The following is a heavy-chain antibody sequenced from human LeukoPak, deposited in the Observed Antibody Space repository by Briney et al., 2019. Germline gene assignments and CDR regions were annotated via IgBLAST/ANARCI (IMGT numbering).Heavy chain of an antibody. Sequence: GGSLRLSCVASGFTFSSYWMTWVRQAPGKGLEWLANIKEDGSIQYYLDSVRGRFTISRDNAKTPVYLQLNSLRADDTAVYYGARDVCTGVAVSDYWGQGTLVTVSS. CDR2: IKEDGSIQ. CDR1: GFTFSSYW. D-gene: IGHD6-19*01. V-gene: IGHV3-7*01. CDR3: ARDVCTGVAVSDY. J-gene: IGHJ4*02.